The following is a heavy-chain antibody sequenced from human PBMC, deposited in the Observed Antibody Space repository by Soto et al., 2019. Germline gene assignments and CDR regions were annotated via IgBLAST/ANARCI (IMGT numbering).Heavy chain of an antibody. CDR2: INPSGGST. CDR1: GYTFTSYY. V-gene: IGHV1-46*03. D-gene: IGHD6-25*01. CDR3: ARDWAEKRGQRIQHYYYYGMDV. J-gene: IGHJ6*02. Sequence: ASVKVSCKASGYTFTSYYMHWVRQAPGQGLEWMGIINPSGGSTSYAQKFQCRVTMTRDTSTSTVYMELSSLRSEDTAVYYCARDWAEKRGQRIQHYYYYGMDVWGQGTTVTVSS.